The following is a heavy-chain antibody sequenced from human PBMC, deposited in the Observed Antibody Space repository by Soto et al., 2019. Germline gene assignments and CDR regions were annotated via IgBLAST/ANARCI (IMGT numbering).Heavy chain of an antibody. CDR3: VKNSGWFNT. D-gene: IGHD3-10*01. CDR1: GFPFGTTD. V-gene: IGHV3-23*01. J-gene: IGHJ5*02. CDR2: IDGSGGIT. Sequence: LRLSCAASGFPFGTTDMSWVRQAPGEGLEWVSTIDGSGGITFYADSVKGRFTISRDNSRNTVYLQMNSLRGDDTALYYCVKNSGWFNTWGQGALVTV.